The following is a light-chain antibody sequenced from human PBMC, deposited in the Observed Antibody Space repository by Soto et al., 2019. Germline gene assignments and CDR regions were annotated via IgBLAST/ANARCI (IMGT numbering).Light chain of an antibody. V-gene: IGKV3-15*01. J-gene: IGKJ2*01. CDR2: GAS. Sequence: EIVMTQSPATLSVSPGERATLSCRASQSVSSNLAWYQQKPGQAPRLLIYGASTRATGIPARFSGSGSGTEFTLTISSLQSEDFEVYYCQQYNNWPLYTCGQGTKLEIK. CDR1: QSVSSN. CDR3: QQYNNWPLYT.